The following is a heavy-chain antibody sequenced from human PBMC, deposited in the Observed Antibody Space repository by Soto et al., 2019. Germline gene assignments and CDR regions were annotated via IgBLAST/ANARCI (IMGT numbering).Heavy chain of an antibody. CDR3: ARRGGYSSGWYALEY. CDR2: INPNSGGT. J-gene: IGHJ4*02. CDR1: GDTFTGYY. Sequence: ASVKVSCKASGDTFTGYYMHWVRQAPGQGLEWMGWINPNSGGTNYAQKFQGRVTMTRDTSISTAYMELSRLRSDDTAVYYCARRGGYSSGWYALEYWGQGTLVTVSS. D-gene: IGHD6-19*01. V-gene: IGHV1-2*02.